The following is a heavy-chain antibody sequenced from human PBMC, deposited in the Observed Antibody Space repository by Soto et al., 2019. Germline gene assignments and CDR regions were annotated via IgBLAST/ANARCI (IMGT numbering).Heavy chain of an antibody. CDR3: ARDFSLDY. CDR1: GFNFSTYW. J-gene: IGHJ4*02. CDR2: IKEDGSEK. Sequence: EVHLVESGGGLVQPGGSLRLSCAASGFNFSTYWMTWVRQAPGKGLEWVANIKEDGSEKYYVESVKGRFTISRDNAKNSVYLQMNSLRAEDTAVYYCARDFSLDYWGQGTLVSVSS. V-gene: IGHV3-7*03.